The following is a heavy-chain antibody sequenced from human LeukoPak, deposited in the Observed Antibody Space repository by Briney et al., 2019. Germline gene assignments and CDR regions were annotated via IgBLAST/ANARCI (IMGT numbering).Heavy chain of an antibody. V-gene: IGHV4-4*02. Sequence: SSETLSLTCAVSGGSISSSNWWSWVRQPPGKGLEWIGEIYHSGSTNYNPSLKSRVTITVDKSKNQFSLKLSSVTAADTAVYYCARSFDYYDKGFDYWGQGTLVTVSS. CDR1: GGSISSSNW. J-gene: IGHJ4*02. D-gene: IGHD3-22*01. CDR3: ARSFDYYDKGFDY. CDR2: IYHSGST.